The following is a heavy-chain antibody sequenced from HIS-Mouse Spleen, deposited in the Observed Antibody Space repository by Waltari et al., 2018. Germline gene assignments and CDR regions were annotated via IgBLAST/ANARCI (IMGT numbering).Heavy chain of an antibody. CDR1: GGPFSGYY. Sequence: QVQLQPWGAGLLKPSETLSLTCAGDGGPFSGYYWTWIRPPPGKGLEWIGEINHSGSTNYNPSLKSRVTISVDTSKNQFSLKLSSVTAADTAVYYCARGEDYGDPFDYWGQGTLVTVSS. D-gene: IGHD4-17*01. J-gene: IGHJ4*02. CDR3: ARGEDYGDPFDY. V-gene: IGHV4-34*01. CDR2: INHSGST.